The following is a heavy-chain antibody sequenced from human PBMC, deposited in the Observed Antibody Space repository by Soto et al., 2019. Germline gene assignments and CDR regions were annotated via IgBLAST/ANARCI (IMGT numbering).Heavy chain of an antibody. CDR3: ARARQILGSSSSWSFDY. J-gene: IGHJ4*02. Sequence: ASVKVSCKASGYTFTSYGISWVRQAPGQGLEWMGWISAYNGNTNYAQKLQGRVTMTTDTSTSTAYMELRSLRSDDTAVYYCARARQILGSSSSWSFDYWGQGTLVTVSS. D-gene: IGHD6-13*01. CDR1: GYTFTSYG. V-gene: IGHV1-18*01. CDR2: ISAYNGNT.